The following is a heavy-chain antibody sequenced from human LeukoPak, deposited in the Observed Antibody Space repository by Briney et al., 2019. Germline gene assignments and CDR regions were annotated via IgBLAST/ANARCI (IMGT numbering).Heavy chain of an antibody. J-gene: IGHJ4*02. Sequence: GGSLRLSCAASGFTFSSYAMSWVRQAPGKGLEWVSAISGSGGSTYYADSVKGRFTISRDNAKNSLYLQMNSLRAEDTAVYYCARGSGWYFDYWGQGTLVTVSS. D-gene: IGHD6-19*01. CDR1: GFTFSSYA. V-gene: IGHV3-23*01. CDR2: ISGSGGST. CDR3: ARGSGWYFDY.